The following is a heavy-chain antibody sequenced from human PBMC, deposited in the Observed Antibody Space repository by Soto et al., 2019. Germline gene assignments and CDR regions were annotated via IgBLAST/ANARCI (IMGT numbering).Heavy chain of an antibody. V-gene: IGHV4-30-4*01. Sequence: SETLSLTCTVSGGSISSGDYYWSWIRQPPGKGLEWIGYIYYSGSTYYNPSLKSRVTISVDTSKNQFSLKLSSVTAADTAVYYCARITGTAALVYFDKWSQGTLVTISS. CDR1: GGSISSGDYY. CDR2: IYYSGST. CDR3: ARITGTAALVYFDK. J-gene: IGHJ4*02. D-gene: IGHD1-7*01.